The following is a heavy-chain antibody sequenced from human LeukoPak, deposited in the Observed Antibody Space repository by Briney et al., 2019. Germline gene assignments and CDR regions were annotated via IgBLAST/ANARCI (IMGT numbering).Heavy chain of an antibody. V-gene: IGHV4-39*01. J-gene: IGHJ6*03. Sequence: PSETLSLTCNVSGGSISSSSYYWGWIRQPPGKGLEWIGSIYYSGSTYYNPSLKSRVTISVDTSKNQFSLKLSSVTAADTAVYYCASLLSYYYYMDVWGKGTTVTVSS. CDR2: IYYSGST. CDR1: GGSISSSSYY. CDR3: ASLLSYYYYMDV.